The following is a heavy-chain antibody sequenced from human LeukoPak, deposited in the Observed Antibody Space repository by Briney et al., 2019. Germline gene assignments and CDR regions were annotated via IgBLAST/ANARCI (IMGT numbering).Heavy chain of an antibody. Sequence: GGSLRLSCSASGFTFVSYWMHWVRQAPGKGPVMVARINSEGSTTSYADSVKGRFTISRDNAKNTLYLQMNSLRVEDTAVYYCASTNRLDSWGQGTLVTVSS. CDR1: GFTFVSYW. V-gene: IGHV3-74*01. CDR3: ASTNRLDS. CDR2: INSEGSTT. J-gene: IGHJ4*02. D-gene: IGHD2/OR15-2a*01.